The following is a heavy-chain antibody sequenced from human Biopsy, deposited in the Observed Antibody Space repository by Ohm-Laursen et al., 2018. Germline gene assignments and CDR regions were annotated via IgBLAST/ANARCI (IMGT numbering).Heavy chain of an antibody. Sequence: GTLSLTCTVSGGSNTDDYWSWIRQSPGKGLEWIGFISKGGDTTYNPSLRGRVAISVDTSKNQFSLKLSSVTAADTAVFFCARLYRLDDYWNDGPPDAFDVWGQGTMVTVSS. V-gene: IGHV4-59*01. CDR2: ISKGGDT. J-gene: IGHJ3*01. D-gene: IGHD3-3*01. CDR3: ARLYRLDDYWNDGPPDAFDV. CDR1: GGSNTDDY.